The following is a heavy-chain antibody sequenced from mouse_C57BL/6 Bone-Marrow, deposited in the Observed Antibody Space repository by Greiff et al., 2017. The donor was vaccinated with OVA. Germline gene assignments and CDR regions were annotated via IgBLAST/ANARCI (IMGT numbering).Heavy chain of an antibody. CDR2: ISNGGGST. D-gene: IGHD2-1*01. V-gene: IGHV5-12*01. CDR3: ARHGNYNSNYLDY. J-gene: IGHJ2*01. CDR1: GFTFSDYY. Sequence: EVKVVESGGGLVQPGGSLKLSCAASGFTFSDYYMYWVRQTPEKRLEWVAYISNGGGSTYYPDTVKGRFTISRDNAKNTLYLQMSRLKSEDTAMYHCARHGNYNSNYLDYWGQSPTLTVSS.